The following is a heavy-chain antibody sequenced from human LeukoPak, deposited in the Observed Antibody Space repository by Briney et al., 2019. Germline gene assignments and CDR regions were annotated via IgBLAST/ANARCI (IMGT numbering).Heavy chain of an antibody. Sequence: PGGSLRLSCAASGFTFSNAWMSWVRQAPGKGLEWVGRIKSKTDGGTTDYAAPVKGRFTISRDDSKNTLYLQMNSLKTEDTAVYYCTTDGCSSTSCYSFDYWGQRTLVTVSS. J-gene: IGHJ4*02. CDR2: IKSKTDGGTT. V-gene: IGHV3-15*01. CDR3: TTDGCSSTSCYSFDY. D-gene: IGHD2-2*01. CDR1: GFTFSNAW.